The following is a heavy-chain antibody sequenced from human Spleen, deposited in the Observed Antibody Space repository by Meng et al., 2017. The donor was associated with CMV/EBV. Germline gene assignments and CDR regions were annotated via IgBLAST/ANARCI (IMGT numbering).Heavy chain of an antibody. D-gene: IGHD3-3*01. CDR2: IYWNDDK. CDR3: AHTVKDYDFWSGQNEEFDY. Sequence: SGPTLVKPSQPLTLTCTFSGFSVSTSGVGVGWIRQPPGKALEWLALIYWNDDKRYSPSLKSRLTNTKDTSKNQVVLTMTNMDPVDTATYYCAHTVKDYDFWSGQNEEFDYWGQGTLVTVSS. V-gene: IGHV2-5*01. CDR1: GFSVSTSGVG. J-gene: IGHJ4*02.